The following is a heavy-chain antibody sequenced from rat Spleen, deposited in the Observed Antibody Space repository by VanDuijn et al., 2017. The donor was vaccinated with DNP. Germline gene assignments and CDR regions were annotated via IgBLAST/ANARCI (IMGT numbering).Heavy chain of an antibody. CDR1: GYSITSSFR. V-gene: IGHV3-3*01. CDR3: AIQLGVFDY. J-gene: IGHJ2*01. Sequence: EVQLQESGPGLVKPSQSLSLTCSVTGYSITSSFRWSWIRKFPGDKLEWMGYINGAGSTNYNPSLKSRISITRDTSKNLFFLQVNSVTPEDSASYYCAIQLGVFDYWGQGVMVTVSS. CDR2: INGAGST. D-gene: IGHD5-1*01.